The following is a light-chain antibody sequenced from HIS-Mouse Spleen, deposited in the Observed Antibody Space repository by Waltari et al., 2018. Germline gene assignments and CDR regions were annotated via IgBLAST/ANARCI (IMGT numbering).Light chain of an antibody. J-gene: IGLJ3*02. CDR3: CSYAGSSTWV. CDR1: SSYVGSYNL. V-gene: IGLV2-23*01. CDR2: EGS. Sequence: QSALTQPASVSGSPGQSFTLSCTRPSSYVGSYNLVSWYQQHPGKALKIMIYEGSKRPSGVSNRFSGSKSGNTASLTISGLQAEDEADYYCCSYAGSSTWVFGGGTKLTVL.